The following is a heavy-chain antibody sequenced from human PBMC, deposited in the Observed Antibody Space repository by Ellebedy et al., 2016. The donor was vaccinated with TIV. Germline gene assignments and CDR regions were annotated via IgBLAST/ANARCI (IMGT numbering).Heavy chain of an antibody. CDR3: TKDGSGTMNF. J-gene: IGHJ4*02. Sequence: PGGSLRLSCAVSGFTFSTSWMSWVRQAPGQGLEWVANMNGDGNERYYVDSVEGRFTISRDNTRNSLYLQMTSLRADDTAVYYCTKDGSGTMNFWGQGTRVTVSS. CDR1: GFTFSTSW. CDR2: MNGDGNER. D-gene: IGHD1-1*01. V-gene: IGHV3-7*01.